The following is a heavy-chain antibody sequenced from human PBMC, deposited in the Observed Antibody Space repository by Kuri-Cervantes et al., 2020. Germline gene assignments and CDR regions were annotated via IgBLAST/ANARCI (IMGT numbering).Heavy chain of an antibody. V-gene: IGHV3-23*01. Sequence: GGSLRPACAASGFTFSTYSMSWVRQAPGKGLEWVTAISSSGGSTYYADSVKGRFTISRDNSKNTLYLQMTSLRAEDTAVYYCAKGRGVYCSSTSCGNHFDYWGQGTLVTVSS. CDR2: ISSSGGST. D-gene: IGHD2-2*01. J-gene: IGHJ4*02. CDR1: GFTFSTYS. CDR3: AKGRGVYCSSTSCGNHFDY.